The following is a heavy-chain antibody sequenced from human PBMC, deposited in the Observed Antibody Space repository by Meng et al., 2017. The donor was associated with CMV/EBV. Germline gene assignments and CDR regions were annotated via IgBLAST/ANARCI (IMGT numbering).Heavy chain of an antibody. Sequence: GESLKISCAASGFTFSSFAMHWVRQAPGKGLEWVAVISYDGSNKYYADSVKGRFTISRDNSKNTLYLQMNSLRAEDTAVYYCESAEMFGIRLYFDYWGQGTLVTVSS. CDR2: ISYDGSNK. CDR1: GFTFSSFA. D-gene: IGHD3-16*01. V-gene: IGHV3-30*04. J-gene: IGHJ4*02. CDR3: ESAEMFGIRLYFDY.